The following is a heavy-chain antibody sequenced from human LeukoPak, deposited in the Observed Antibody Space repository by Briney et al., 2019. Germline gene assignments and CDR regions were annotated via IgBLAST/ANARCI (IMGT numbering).Heavy chain of an antibody. CDR1: GYRFTNYW. CDR3: ARHEVTAAAGTEFDS. CDR2: IFLGDSDT. J-gene: IGHJ4*02. V-gene: IGHV5-51*01. Sequence: GESLKISCQGPGYRFTNYWIGWVRQMPGKGLEWMGIIFLGDSDTRYSPSFQGQVTISADKSISTAYLQWSSLKASDTAIYYCARHEVTAAAGTEFDSWGQGTLVTVSS. D-gene: IGHD6-13*01.